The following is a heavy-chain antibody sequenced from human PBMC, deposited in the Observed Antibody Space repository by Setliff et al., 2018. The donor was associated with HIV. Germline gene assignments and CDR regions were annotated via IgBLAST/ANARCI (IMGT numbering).Heavy chain of an antibody. V-gene: IGHV4-39*01. Sequence: PSETLSLTCTVSGGSISSSSYYWGWIRQPPGKGLEWIGSIYYSGSTYYNPSLKSRVTISVDTSKNQFSLKPSSVTAADTAVYYCARHRFLGSATYYFDYWGQGTLVTVSS. CDR2: IYYSGST. CDR3: ARHRFLGSATYYFDY. CDR1: GGSISSSSYY. D-gene: IGHD3-3*01. J-gene: IGHJ4*02.